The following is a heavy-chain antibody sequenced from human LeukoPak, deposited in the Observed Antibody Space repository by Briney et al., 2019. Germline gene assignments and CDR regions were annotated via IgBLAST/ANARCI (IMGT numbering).Heavy chain of an antibody. V-gene: IGHV4-59*01. CDR2: IYYSGST. Sequence: PSETLSLTCTVSGVSISSYYWSWVRQPPGKGLEWVGYIYYSGSTNYNPSLKSRVTISVDTSKNQFSLKLSSVTAADTAVYYCARLRGVHYYDSSGYYGFDYWGQGTLVTVSS. CDR1: GVSISSYY. CDR3: ARLRGVHYYDSSGYYGFDY. D-gene: IGHD3-22*01. J-gene: IGHJ4*02.